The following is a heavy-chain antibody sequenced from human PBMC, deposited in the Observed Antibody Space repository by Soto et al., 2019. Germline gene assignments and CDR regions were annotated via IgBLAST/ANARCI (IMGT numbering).Heavy chain of an antibody. Sequence: XSVKVSYKASGYPFTSYDINWVRQATGQGLEWMGWMNPNSGNTGYAQKFQCRVTMTRNTSISTAYMELSSLRSEDTAVYYCARGPGWRDYYYYGMDVWGQGTTVTVSS. CDR3: ARGPGWRDYYYYGMDV. CDR1: GYPFTSYD. V-gene: IGHV1-8*01. CDR2: MNPNSGNT. D-gene: IGHD3-3*01. J-gene: IGHJ6*02.